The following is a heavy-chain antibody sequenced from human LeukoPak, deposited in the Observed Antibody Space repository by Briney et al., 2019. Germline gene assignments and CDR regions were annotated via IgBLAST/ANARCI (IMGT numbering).Heavy chain of an antibody. D-gene: IGHD2-2*01. Sequence: GGSLRLSCAASGFTFSSHGMQWVRQAPGKGLEWVAVIWYDGSNKYYTDSVRGRFTISRDNSKNTLHLQMNSLGAEDTAVYYCARGIGGPAGKGYYFDHWGQGTLVTVSS. CDR3: ARGIGGPAGKGYYFDH. CDR2: IWYDGSNK. CDR1: GFTFSSHG. V-gene: IGHV3-33*01. J-gene: IGHJ4*02.